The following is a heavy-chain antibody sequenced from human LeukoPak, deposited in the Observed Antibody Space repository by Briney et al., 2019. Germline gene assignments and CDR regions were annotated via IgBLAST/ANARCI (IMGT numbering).Heavy chain of an antibody. Sequence: PGGSLRLSCAASGFTFSSYAMHWVRQAPGKGLEYVSAISSNGGSTYYANSVKGRFTISRDNSKNTLYLQMGSLRAEDMAVYYCARMTWGFDYWGQGTLVTVSS. D-gene: IGHD3-16*01. CDR3: ARMTWGFDY. V-gene: IGHV3-64*01. J-gene: IGHJ4*02. CDR2: ISSNGGST. CDR1: GFTFSSYA.